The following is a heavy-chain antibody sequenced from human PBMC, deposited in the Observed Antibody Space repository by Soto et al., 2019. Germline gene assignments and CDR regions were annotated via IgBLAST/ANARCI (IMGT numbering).Heavy chain of an antibody. J-gene: IGHJ4*02. Sequence: QVQLQESGPGLVKPSETLSLTCTVSGGSVSSGDYFWSWIRQPPGKGLEWIAYISYSGSTNHNPSLRSRVTISLDTAKNQISLQLTSVTPADTAVYYCAREGQLWLESNYGGQGTLVTVSS. D-gene: IGHD3-16*02. CDR3: AREGQLWLESNY. CDR1: GGSVSSGDYF. CDR2: ISYSGST. V-gene: IGHV4-61*08.